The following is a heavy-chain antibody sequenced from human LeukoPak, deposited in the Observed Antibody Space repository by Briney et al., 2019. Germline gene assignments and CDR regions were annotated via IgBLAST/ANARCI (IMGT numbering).Heavy chain of an antibody. D-gene: IGHD2-21*02. CDR3: ARVEFVVTAATAYYYGMDV. CDR1: GGSISSSSYY. J-gene: IGHJ6*02. Sequence: SSETLSLTCTVSGGSISSSSYYWGWIRQPPGKGLEWIGIIYYSGSTYYNPSLKSRVTISVDTSKNQFSLKLSSVTAADTAVYYCARVEFVVTAATAYYYGMDVWGQGTTVTVSS. CDR2: IYYSGST. V-gene: IGHV4-39*07.